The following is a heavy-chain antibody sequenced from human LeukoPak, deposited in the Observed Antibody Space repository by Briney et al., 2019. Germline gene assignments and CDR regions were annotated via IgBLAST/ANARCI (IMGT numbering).Heavy chain of an antibody. Sequence: GGSLRLSCAASGLTISTYGMHWVRQAPGKGLEWVTMLSHDGSETYYLDSVKGRFSISRDSSKNTLFLQMSSLRPEDTAVYYCARDWGSSGWYNWFDSWGQGTLVTVSS. CDR2: LSHDGSET. CDR1: GLTISTYG. V-gene: IGHV3-30*03. D-gene: IGHD6-19*01. J-gene: IGHJ5*01. CDR3: ARDWGSSGWYNWFDS.